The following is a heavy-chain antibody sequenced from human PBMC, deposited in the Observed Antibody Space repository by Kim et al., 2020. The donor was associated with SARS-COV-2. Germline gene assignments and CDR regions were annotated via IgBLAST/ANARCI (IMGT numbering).Heavy chain of an antibody. D-gene: IGHD2-21*01. J-gene: IGHJ6*02. CDR2: IIPIFGTA. V-gene: IGHV1-69*13. CDR3: AGGGHSVAVSYYYYGMDV. CDR1: GGTFSSYA. Sequence: SVKVSCKASGGTFSSYAISWVRQAPGQGLEWMGGIIPIFGTANYAQKFQGRVTITADESTSTAYMELSSLRSEDTAVYYCAGGGHSVAVSYYYYGMDVWGQGTTVTVSS.